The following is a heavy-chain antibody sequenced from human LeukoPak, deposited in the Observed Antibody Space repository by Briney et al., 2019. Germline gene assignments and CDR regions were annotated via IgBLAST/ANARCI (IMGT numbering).Heavy chain of an antibody. Sequence: ASVKVSCKASGYTFTDYQLHWVRQATGQVLEWMGWMNPNSGNTGYAQKFQGRVTMTRNTSISTAYMELSSLRSEDTAVYYCAREGDYDFWSGYYYYYGMDVWGQGTTVTVSS. V-gene: IGHV1-8*02. CDR3: AREGDYDFWSGYYYYYGMDV. CDR2: MNPNSGNT. J-gene: IGHJ6*02. D-gene: IGHD3-3*01. CDR1: GYTFTDYQ.